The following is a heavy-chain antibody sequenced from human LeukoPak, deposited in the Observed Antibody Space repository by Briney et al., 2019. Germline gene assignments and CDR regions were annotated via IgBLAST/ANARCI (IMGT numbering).Heavy chain of an antibody. V-gene: IGHV4-61*02. D-gene: IGHD2-2*01. Sequence: PSETLSLTCTVSGNSISSGDNYWSWIRQPAGKGLEWIGRIYTSGSTNYNPSLKSRVTISGDTSKNQSSLKLSSVTAADTAVYYCARENQSSSTYIVNAFDIWGQGTMVTVSS. CDR1: GNSISSGDNY. CDR2: IYTSGST. CDR3: ARENQSSSTYIVNAFDI. J-gene: IGHJ3*02.